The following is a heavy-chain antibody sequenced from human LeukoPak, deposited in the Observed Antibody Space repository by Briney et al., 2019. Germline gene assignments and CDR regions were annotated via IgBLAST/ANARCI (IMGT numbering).Heavy chain of an antibody. Sequence: GGSLRLSCAASGFTFSSYWMSWVRQAPGKGLEWVANIKQDGSEKYYVDSVKGRFTISRDNAKNSLYLQMNSLRAEDTAVYYCARDSTMVSFFYYYGMDVWGQGTTVTVSS. CDR1: GFTFSSYW. D-gene: IGHD4-23*01. CDR2: IKQDGSEK. CDR3: ARDSTMVSFFYYYGMDV. V-gene: IGHV3-7*01. J-gene: IGHJ6*02.